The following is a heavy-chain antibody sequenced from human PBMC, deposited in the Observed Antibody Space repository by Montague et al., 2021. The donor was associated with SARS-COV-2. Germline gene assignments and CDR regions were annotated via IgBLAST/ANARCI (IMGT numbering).Heavy chain of an antibody. D-gene: IGHD3-16*01. CDR3: AREVVGVKTNWLDT. J-gene: IGHJ5*02. Sequence: SETLSLTCSVSGVSVSSNNYYWTWIRRPPGKGLEWIGYIYFNGXTXLXXXXEGGVTTSIDTSKNHFSLRLTSVTPADTAVYYCAREVVGVKTNWLDTWGQGTLVTVSS. V-gene: IGHV4-61*03. CDR1: GVSVSSNNYY. CDR2: IYFNGXT.